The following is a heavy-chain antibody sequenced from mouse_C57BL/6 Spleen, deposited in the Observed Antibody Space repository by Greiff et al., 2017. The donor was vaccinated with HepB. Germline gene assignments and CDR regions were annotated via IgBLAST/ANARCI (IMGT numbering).Heavy chain of an antibody. CDR2: IYPGSGST. CDR3: ARRDYYGRYFDV. D-gene: IGHD1-1*01. CDR1: GYTFTSYW. J-gene: IGHJ1*03. V-gene: IGHV1-55*01. Sequence: QVQLQQSGAELVKPGASVKMSCKASGYTFTSYWITWVKQRPGQGLEWIGDIYPGSGSTNYNEKFKSKATLTVDTSSSTAYMQLSSLTSEDSAVYYCARRDYYGRYFDVWGTGTTVTVSS.